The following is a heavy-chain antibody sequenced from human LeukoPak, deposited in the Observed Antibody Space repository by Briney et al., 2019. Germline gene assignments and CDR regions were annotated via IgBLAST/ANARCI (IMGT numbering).Heavy chain of an antibody. D-gene: IGHD5-18*01. CDR3: ARGLWLASYFDY. V-gene: IGHV3-74*01. J-gene: IGHJ4*02. CDR1: GFTFVSYW. Sequence: PGGSLRLSCAASGFTFVSYWMHWVRQAPGKGLVWVSRINGYGSSTDFADSVKGRFTISRDNAKNTLYLQMNSLRAEDTAVYYCARGLWLASYFDYWGQGTLVTVSS. CDR2: INGYGSST.